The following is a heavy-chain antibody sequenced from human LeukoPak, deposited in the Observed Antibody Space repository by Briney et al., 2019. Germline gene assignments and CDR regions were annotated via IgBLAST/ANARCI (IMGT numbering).Heavy chain of an antibody. J-gene: IGHJ4*02. CDR3: ATLADSGYDYYLDY. Sequence: ASVKVSCKVSGYTLTELSMHWLRQAPGKGLEWMGGFDPEDGETNYAQQFQGRVTMTEDTSTDTAYMALSSLRSEDTAVYYCATLADSGYDYYLDYWGQGTLVTVSS. D-gene: IGHD5-12*01. CDR1: GYTLTELS. CDR2: FDPEDGET. V-gene: IGHV1-24*01.